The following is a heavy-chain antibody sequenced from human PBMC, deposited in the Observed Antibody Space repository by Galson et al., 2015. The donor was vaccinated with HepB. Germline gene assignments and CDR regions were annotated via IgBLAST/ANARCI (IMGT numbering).Heavy chain of an antibody. CDR3: ARDIAPLYYYDSSGCPSLRCYGMDV. CDR2: INPSGGST. Sequence: SVKVSCKASGYTFTSYYMHWVRQAPGQGLEWMGIINPSGGSTSYAQKFQGRVTMTRDTSTSTVYMELSSLRSEDTAVYYCARDIAPLYYYDSSGCPSLRCYGMDVWGQGTTVTVSS. J-gene: IGHJ6*02. CDR1: GYTFTSYY. V-gene: IGHV1-46*03. D-gene: IGHD3-22*01.